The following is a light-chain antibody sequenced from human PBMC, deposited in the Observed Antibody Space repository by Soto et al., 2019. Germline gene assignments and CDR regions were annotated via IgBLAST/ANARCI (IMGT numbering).Light chain of an antibody. V-gene: IGLV2-14*01. CDR3: SSHTSGDTRV. J-gene: IGLJ1*01. CDR2: EVT. Sequence: QSALTQPASVSGSPGQSIAISCTGTSSDVGGYDYVSWYQQHPDKAPKLIIYEVTKRPSGVSNRFSGSKSGNTASLTISGXXXXXXADYYCSSHTSGDTRVFGSGTKLTVL. CDR1: SSDVGGYDY.